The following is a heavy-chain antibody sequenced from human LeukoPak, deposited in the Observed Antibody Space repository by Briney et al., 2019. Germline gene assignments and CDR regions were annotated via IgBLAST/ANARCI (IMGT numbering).Heavy chain of an antibody. CDR1: GFSFSDYY. V-gene: IGHV3-11*06. D-gene: IGHD3-10*01. J-gene: IGHJ5*02. CDR2: ISGSSSDT. Sequence: GGSLRLSCAASGFSFSDYYMSWIRQGPGKWLEWLSYISGSSSDTKYADPVKGRFTISRDNAKNLLYLQMNSLRAEDTAVYYCANSLWFGEFLDRFDPWGQGTLVTVSS. CDR3: ANSLWFGEFLDRFDP.